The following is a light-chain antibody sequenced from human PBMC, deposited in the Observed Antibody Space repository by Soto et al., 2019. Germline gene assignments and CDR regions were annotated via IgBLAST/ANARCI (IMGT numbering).Light chain of an antibody. V-gene: IGKV1-39*01. CDR3: QQSYSTVLT. Sequence: DIQMTQSPSSLSASVGDRVTITCRASQSINSYLNWYQQHQGKAPKLLIYAASSLQSGVPSRFRGSVSGTDFTLTIISRQPEAFATYYCQQSYSTVLTFGGGTKVEIK. CDR2: AAS. J-gene: IGKJ4*01. CDR1: QSINSY.